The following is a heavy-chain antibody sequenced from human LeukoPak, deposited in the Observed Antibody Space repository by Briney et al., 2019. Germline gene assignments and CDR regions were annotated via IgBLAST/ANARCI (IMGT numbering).Heavy chain of an antibody. CDR3: ARETKYHFDY. J-gene: IGHJ4*02. CDR1: GFTFSSYS. D-gene: IGHD2-2*01. V-gene: IGHV3-53*01. Sequence: PGGSLRLSCAASGFTFSSYSMNWVRQAPGKGLEWVSVIYSGGSTYYADSVKGRFTISRDNSKNTLYLQMNSLRAEDTAVYYCARETKYHFDYWGQGTLVTVSS. CDR2: IYSGGST.